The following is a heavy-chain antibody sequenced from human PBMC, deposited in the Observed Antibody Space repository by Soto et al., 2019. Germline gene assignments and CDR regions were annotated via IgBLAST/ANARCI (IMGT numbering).Heavy chain of an antibody. CDR3: AKDRKGSYCSGGTCYSFDY. V-gene: IGHV3-23*01. CDR1: GFTLGTYV. CDR2: ISGSGGST. J-gene: IGHJ4*02. Sequence: EVQLLESGGGLVQPGGSLSLSCAASGFTLGTYVMTWVRQAPGTGLEWVSDISGSGGSTNYADPVKGRFTISRDNTKNTLYLQMNSLRVEDTAVYYCAKDRKGSYCSGGTCYSFDYWGQGTLVTVPS. D-gene: IGHD2-15*01.